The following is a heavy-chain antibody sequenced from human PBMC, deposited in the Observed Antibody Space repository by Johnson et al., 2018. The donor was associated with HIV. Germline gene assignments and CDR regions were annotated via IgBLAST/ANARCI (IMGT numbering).Heavy chain of an antibody. Sequence: VQLVESGGGLVQPGGSLRLSCAASGFTVSSNYMNWVRQAPGKGLEWVSIIYSGGSTYYADSVKGRFTISRDSSKNTVYLQMNNLRAEDTAVYNCARGVRGVIIDWGQVTMVAVSS. CDR3: ARGVRGVIID. V-gene: IGHV3-66*01. CDR2: IYSGGST. CDR1: GFTVSSNY. J-gene: IGHJ3*01. D-gene: IGHD3-10*01.